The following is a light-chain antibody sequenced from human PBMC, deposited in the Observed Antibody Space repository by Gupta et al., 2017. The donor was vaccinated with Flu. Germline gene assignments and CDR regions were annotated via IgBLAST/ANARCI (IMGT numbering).Light chain of an antibody. CDR1: SSNIGSNT. Sequence: SSSNIGSNTVNWYQQFPGTDPHFVIYSNNQRPSGVPDRFSCYKAGTYASPDTSGLQSEDEADDYWEATDASMDSWVFGGGTKMTVL. J-gene: IGLJ2*01. CDR3: EATDASMDSWV. CDR2: SNN. V-gene: IGLV1-44*01.